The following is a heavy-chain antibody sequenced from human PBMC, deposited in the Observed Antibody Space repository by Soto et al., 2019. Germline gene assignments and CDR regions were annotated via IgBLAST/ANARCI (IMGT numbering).Heavy chain of an antibody. CDR1: GGAMGSYY. Sequence: PSETLSLTCSVSGGAMGSYYWTWIRQPPGKGLEWIGYIYYIGSTKYNPSLKSRVTISVDTSKNQFSLRLSSVTAADTAVYYCARDANWYGDYYGMDVWGQGTTVTVSS. CDR2: IYYIGST. D-gene: IGHD1-1*01. V-gene: IGHV4-59*01. J-gene: IGHJ6*02. CDR3: ARDANWYGDYYGMDV.